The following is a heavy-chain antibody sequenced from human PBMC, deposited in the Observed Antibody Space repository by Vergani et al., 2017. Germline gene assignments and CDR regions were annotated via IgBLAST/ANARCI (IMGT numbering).Heavy chain of an antibody. J-gene: IGHJ4*02. D-gene: IGHD2-21*01. CDR2: IRNKANSYTT. CDR3: TTDLATPSRPDGRDYFDH. CDR1: GFTFTDAW. Sequence: EVQLVESGGGLVKSGGSLRLSCVASGFTFTDAWMSWVRQAPGKGLEWIGHIRNKANSYTTEYAPSVKGRFIISRDDSRNTLYLDVISLETEDTAVYYCTTDLATPSRPDGRDYFDHWGQGTLVTVSS. V-gene: IGHV3-15*05.